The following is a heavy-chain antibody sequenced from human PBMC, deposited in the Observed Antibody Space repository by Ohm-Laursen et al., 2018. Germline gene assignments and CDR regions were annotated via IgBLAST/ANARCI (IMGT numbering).Heavy chain of an antibody. D-gene: IGHD5-12*01. CDR2: ISGSGGST. V-gene: IGHV3-23*01. Sequence: SLRLSCAASGFTFSSYAMSWVRQAPGKGLEWVLAISGSGGSTYNADSVKGRFTISRDNSKNTLYLQMNSLRAEDTAVYYCARDVAHGGYGFGMDVWGQGTTVTVSS. J-gene: IGHJ6*02. CDR1: GFTFSSYA. CDR3: ARDVAHGGYGFGMDV.